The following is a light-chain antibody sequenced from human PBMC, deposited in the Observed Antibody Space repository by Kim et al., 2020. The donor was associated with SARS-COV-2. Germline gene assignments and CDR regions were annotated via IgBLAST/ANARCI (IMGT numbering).Light chain of an antibody. CDR2: DTS. J-gene: IGLJ2*01. CDR1: TGAVSSDHY. Sequence: PGGTVTRPCSSSTGAVSSDHYPHWFQQKPGQAPRALIHDTSNRQSWTPVRFSGSLLGDKAALTLSGAQPEDEGDYYCLLSYSGGRVFGGGTQLTVL. CDR3: LLSYSGGRV. V-gene: IGLV7-46*01.